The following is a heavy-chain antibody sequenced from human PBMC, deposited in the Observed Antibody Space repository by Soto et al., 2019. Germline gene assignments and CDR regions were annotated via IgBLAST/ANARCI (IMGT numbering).Heavy chain of an antibody. CDR1: GFAFAKYS. V-gene: IGHV3-21*02. D-gene: IGHD2-8*02. Sequence: EMQLVESGGGLVEPGGSLRLSCAASGFAFAKYSMTWVRQSPGKGLEWVSSISSTSTYIKYADSQKGRFTISRDNAKNSLYLQMDSLRVEDTALYYCATLSWWAPLLDGLDVWGQGTTVTVSS. CDR2: ISSTSTYI. J-gene: IGHJ6*02. CDR3: ATLSWWAPLLDGLDV.